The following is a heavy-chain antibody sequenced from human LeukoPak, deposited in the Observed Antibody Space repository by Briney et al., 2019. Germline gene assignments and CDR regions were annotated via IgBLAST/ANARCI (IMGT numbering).Heavy chain of an antibody. Sequence: SETLSLTCTVSGGSIRTYYWSWIRQPPGKGLEWIGYIYYTGSTNYNPSLKSRVTISVDTSKNQFSLKLSSVTAADTAVYYCARYGSGSYRQFDYWGQGTLVTVSS. J-gene: IGHJ4*02. D-gene: IGHD3-10*01. CDR2: IYYTGST. V-gene: IGHV4-59*01. CDR1: GGSIRTYY. CDR3: ARYGSGSYRQFDY.